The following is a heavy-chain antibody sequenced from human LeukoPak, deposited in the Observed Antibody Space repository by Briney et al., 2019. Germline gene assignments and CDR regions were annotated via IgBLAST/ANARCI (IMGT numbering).Heavy chain of an antibody. D-gene: IGHD1-7*01. Sequence: GASVKVSCKASRYTSTGYYMHWVRPAPGQGLGWRGWINPNGGGTNYAQKFQGRVTMTRDTSISTAYMELSRLRSDDTALSYCARDRGRSGITLSFDYWGQGTLVTVSS. V-gene: IGHV1-2*02. CDR1: RYTSTGYY. CDR3: ARDRGRSGITLSFDY. CDR2: INPNGGGT. J-gene: IGHJ4*02.